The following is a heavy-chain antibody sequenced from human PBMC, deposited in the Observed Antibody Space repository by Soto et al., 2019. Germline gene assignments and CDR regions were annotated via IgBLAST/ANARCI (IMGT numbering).Heavy chain of an antibody. CDR3: FRGSCGADCYCVS. CDR2: IYYSGST. V-gene: IGHV4-30-4*01. CDR1: GGSISSGDYY. D-gene: IGHD2-21*02. J-gene: IGHJ5*02. Sequence: SETLSLTCTVSGGSISSGDYYWSWIRQPPGKGLEWIGYIYYSGSTYYNPSLKSRVTISVDTSKNQFSLKLSSVTAADTAVYYFFRGSCGADCYCVSWGQGPLVTVPQ.